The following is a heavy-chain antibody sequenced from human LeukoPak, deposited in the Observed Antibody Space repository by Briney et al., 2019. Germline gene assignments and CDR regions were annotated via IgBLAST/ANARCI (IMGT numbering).Heavy chain of an antibody. V-gene: IGHV3-21*01. Sequence: GGSLRLSCAASGFTFSSYSMNWVRQAPGKGLEWVSSISSSSSYIYYADSVKGRFTISRDNAKNSLYLQMNSLRAEDTAVYYCARDSYRGFGELLLSDYWGQGTLVTVSS. CDR1: GFTFSSYS. D-gene: IGHD3-10*01. CDR2: ISSSSSYI. J-gene: IGHJ4*02. CDR3: ARDSYRGFGELLLSDY.